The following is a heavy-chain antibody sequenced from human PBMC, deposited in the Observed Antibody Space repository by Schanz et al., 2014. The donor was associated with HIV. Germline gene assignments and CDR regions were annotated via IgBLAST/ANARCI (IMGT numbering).Heavy chain of an antibody. CDR1: GFTFRSYG. D-gene: IGHD1-1*01. Sequence: QVQLVESGGGVVQPGRSLRLSCAASGFTFRSYGMHWVRQAPGKGLEWEAVIWYDGSNKYYADSVKGRFTISRDNAKNSLYLQMNSLRAEDTAMYYCARVKDTNDTYYFDYWGQGTLVTVSS. J-gene: IGHJ4*02. CDR2: IWYDGSNK. CDR3: ARVKDTNDTYYFDY. V-gene: IGHV3-33*01.